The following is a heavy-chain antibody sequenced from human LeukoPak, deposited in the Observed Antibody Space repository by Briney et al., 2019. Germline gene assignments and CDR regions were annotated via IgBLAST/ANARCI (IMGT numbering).Heavy chain of an antibody. Sequence: SETLSLTCAVSGGSISSYYWSWIRQPPGKGLEWIGYIYYSGSTNYNPSLKSRVTISVDTSKNQFSLKLSSVTAADTAVYYCARDKAPGYYYDKRILGYLDLWGRGTLVTVSS. D-gene: IGHD3-22*01. J-gene: IGHJ2*01. CDR2: IYYSGST. CDR1: GGSISSYY. CDR3: ARDKAPGYYYDKRILGYLDL. V-gene: IGHV4-59*01.